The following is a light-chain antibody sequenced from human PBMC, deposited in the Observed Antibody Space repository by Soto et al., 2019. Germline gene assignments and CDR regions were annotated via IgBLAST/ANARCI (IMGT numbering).Light chain of an antibody. CDR3: QQYDSYPRT. CDR1: QSISSW. Sequence: DIQMTQSPSTLSASVGDTVTITCRASQSISSWLAWYQQKPGKAPKLLIYKASILETGVPSRFSGSGSGTGFILSISSLQPDDFATYYCQQYDSYPRTFGQGTKVEIK. CDR2: KAS. V-gene: IGKV1-5*03. J-gene: IGKJ1*01.